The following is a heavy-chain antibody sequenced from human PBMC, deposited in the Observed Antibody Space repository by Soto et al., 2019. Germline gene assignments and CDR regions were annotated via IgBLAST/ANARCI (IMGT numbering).Heavy chain of an antibody. Sequence: PGGSLRLSCAASGFTFSSYGMHWVRQAPGKGLEWVAVISYDGSNKYYADSVKGRFTISRDNSKNTLYLQMNSLRAEDTAVYYCAKDPSLSSGYIRNYYFDYWGQGTLVTVSS. J-gene: IGHJ4*02. CDR2: ISYDGSNK. D-gene: IGHD3-22*01. CDR1: GFTFSSYG. V-gene: IGHV3-30*18. CDR3: AKDPSLSSGYIRNYYFDY.